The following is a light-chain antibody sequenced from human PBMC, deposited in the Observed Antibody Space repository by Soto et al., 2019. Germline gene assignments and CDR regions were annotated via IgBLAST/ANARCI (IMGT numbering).Light chain of an antibody. Sequence: QAVVTQPPSVSAAPGQKVTISCSGSNSNIGNNYVSWYQQLPGTAPKLLIYDNNKRPSGIPDRFSGSKSGTSATLGLTGLQTGDEADYYCGTWDSSLSAVVFGGGTKLTVL. CDR3: GTWDSSLSAVV. V-gene: IGLV1-51*01. CDR2: DNN. J-gene: IGLJ2*01. CDR1: NSNIGNNY.